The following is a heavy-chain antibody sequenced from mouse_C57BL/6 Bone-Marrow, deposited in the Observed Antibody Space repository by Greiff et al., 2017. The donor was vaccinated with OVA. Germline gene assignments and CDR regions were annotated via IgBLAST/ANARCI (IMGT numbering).Heavy chain of an antibody. CDR3: ARHETGTDWYFDV. CDR1: GFTFSDYG. D-gene: IGHD4-1*01. V-gene: IGHV5-15*01. J-gene: IGHJ1*03. Sequence: MLVESGGGLVQPGGSLKLSCAASGFTFSDYGMAWVRQAPRKGPEWVAFISNLAYSIYYADTVTGRFTISRENAKNTLYLEMSSLRSEDTAMYHCARHETGTDWYFDVWGTGTTVTVSS. CDR2: ISNLAYSI.